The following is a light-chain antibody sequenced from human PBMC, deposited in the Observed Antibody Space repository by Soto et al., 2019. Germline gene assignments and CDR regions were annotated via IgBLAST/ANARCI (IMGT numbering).Light chain of an antibody. V-gene: IGLV1-44*01. Sequence: QSVLTQPPSASGTPGQRVTISCPGSSSNIGSNTVNWYQQLPGTAPKLLIYSNNQRPSGVPDRFSGSKSGTSAPLAISGLQSEDEADYYCAAWDDSLNGVVFGGGTKVTVL. CDR1: SSNIGSNT. CDR3: AAWDDSLNGVV. CDR2: SNN. J-gene: IGLJ2*01.